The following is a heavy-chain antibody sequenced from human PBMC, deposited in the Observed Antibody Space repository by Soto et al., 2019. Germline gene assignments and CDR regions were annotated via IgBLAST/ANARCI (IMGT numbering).Heavy chain of an antibody. V-gene: IGHV5-51*01. J-gene: IGHJ4*02. CDR1: GYSFTSYW. CDR2: IYPGDSDT. Sequence: GESLKISCKGSGYSFTSYWIGWVRQMPGKGLEWMGIIYPGDSDTRYSSSFQGQVTISADKSISTAYLQWSSLKASDTAMYYCAREAPYDYVWGSYRAYFDYWGQGTLVTVSS. D-gene: IGHD3-16*02. CDR3: AREAPYDYVWGSYRAYFDY.